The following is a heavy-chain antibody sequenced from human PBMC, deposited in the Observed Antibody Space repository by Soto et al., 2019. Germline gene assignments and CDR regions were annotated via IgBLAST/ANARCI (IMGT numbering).Heavy chain of an antibody. CDR2: ISYDGSTK. D-gene: IGHD6-13*01. J-gene: IGHJ6*02. Sequence: QVQLVESGGGVVQPGRSLRLSCAASGFTFSSYAMHWVRQAPGKGLEWVAVISYDGSTKYYADSVKDRFTCSRDNSKNTLYLQMNSLRAEDTAVYFCARDHPYSSTWKGDHYYGMDVWGQGTTVTVSS. V-gene: IGHV3-30-3*01. CDR1: GFTFSSYA. CDR3: ARDHPYSSTWKGDHYYGMDV.